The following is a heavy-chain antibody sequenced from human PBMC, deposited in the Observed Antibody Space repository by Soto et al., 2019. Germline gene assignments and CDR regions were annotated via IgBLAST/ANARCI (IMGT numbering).Heavy chain of an antibody. D-gene: IGHD3-3*01. J-gene: IGHJ4*02. CDR2: IYYSGST. CDR1: GDSISSGDYY. CDR3: ASHYDFWSGYFDY. V-gene: IGHV4-30-4*01. Sequence: QVQLQESGPGLVKPSQTLSLTCTVSGDSISSGDYYWSGIRQPPGEGLEWIGYIYYSGSTYYNPSLKSRVTISVDTSKNQFSLKLCSVTAADTAVYYCASHYDFWSGYFDYWGQGTLVTVSS.